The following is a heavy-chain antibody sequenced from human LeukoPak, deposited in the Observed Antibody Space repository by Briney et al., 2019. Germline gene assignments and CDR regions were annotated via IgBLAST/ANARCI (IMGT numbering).Heavy chain of an antibody. J-gene: IGHJ4*02. D-gene: IGHD2-2*01. CDR2: ISWNSGSI. CDR3: AKAYFGSTSCYPYYFDY. V-gene: IGHV3-9*01. CDR1: GFTFDDYA. Sequence: GRSLRLSCAASGFTFDDYAMHWVGHAPGKGVEGVSGISWNSGSIAYADSVKGRFTISRDNAKNCLYLQMNSRRAEDTAWYYCAKAYFGSTSCYPYYFDYWGQGTLVTVSS.